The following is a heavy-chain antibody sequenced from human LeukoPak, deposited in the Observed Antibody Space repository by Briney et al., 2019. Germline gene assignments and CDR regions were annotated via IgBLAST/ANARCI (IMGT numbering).Heavy chain of an antibody. Sequence: GASVKVSCKASGYTFTSYDINWVRQATGQGLEWMGWMNPNSGNTGYAQKFQGRVTMTRNTSISTAYMELSSLRSEDTAVYYGAREVRYCSITSCYEYYFDYWGQGTLVTVSS. CDR3: AREVRYCSITSCYEYYFDY. J-gene: IGHJ4*02. D-gene: IGHD2-2*01. CDR2: MNPNSGNT. V-gene: IGHV1-8*01. CDR1: GYTFTSYD.